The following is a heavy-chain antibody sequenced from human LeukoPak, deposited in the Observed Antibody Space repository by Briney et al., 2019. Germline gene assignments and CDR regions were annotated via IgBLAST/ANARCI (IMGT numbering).Heavy chain of an antibody. V-gene: IGHV4-39*07. D-gene: IGHD5-18*01. J-gene: IGHJ4*02. CDR2: IYHSGTTYSGST. CDR1: GGSISSSSYY. Sequence: SETLSLTCTVSGGSISSSSYYWGWIRQPPGKGLEWIGSIYHSGTTYSGSTYYNPSLKSRVTISLDTSKNQFSLKVGSMTAADTAVYYCARAGGYGLIDYWGQGTLVTVSS. CDR3: ARAGGYGLIDY.